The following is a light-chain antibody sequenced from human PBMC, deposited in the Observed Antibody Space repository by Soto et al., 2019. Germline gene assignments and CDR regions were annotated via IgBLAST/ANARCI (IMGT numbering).Light chain of an antibody. CDR3: QQYYTTPYT. Sequence: DIVMTQSPDSLAVSLGERATINCKSSQSVLYSSNNKNYLAWYQQKSGQPPKLLISWASTRESGVPDRLSGGGSGTDFTLTISSLQAEDVAVYSCQQYYTTPYTFGQGTKLEIK. J-gene: IGKJ2*01. CDR1: QSVLYSSNNKNY. V-gene: IGKV4-1*01. CDR2: WAS.